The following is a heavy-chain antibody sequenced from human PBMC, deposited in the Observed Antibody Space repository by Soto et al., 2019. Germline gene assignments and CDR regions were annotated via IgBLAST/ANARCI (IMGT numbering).Heavy chain of an antibody. D-gene: IGHD2-21*02. V-gene: IGHV3-30*18. CDR3: AKDLWVGDYYYYYYGMDV. J-gene: IGHJ6*02. Sequence: QVQLVESGGGVVQPGRSLRLSCAASGFTFSSYGMHWVRQAPGKGLEWVAVISYDGSNKYYADSVKGRFTISRDNSKNTLYLQMNSLRAEDTAVYYCAKDLWVGDYYYYYYGMDVWGQGTTVTVSS. CDR1: GFTFSSYG. CDR2: ISYDGSNK.